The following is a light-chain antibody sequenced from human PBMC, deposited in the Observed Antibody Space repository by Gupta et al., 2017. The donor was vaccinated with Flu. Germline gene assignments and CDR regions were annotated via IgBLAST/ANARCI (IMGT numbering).Light chain of an antibody. J-gene: IGKJ4*01. CDR3: QQEDRYPIT. V-gene: IGKV1-5*03. Sequence: DIQMTQSPSTVSASVGDRVTITCRATESLNRLLAWYQLKPGKGPKLLISETSTLQSGVPSRFRGGGNGPEFTLTISDLQPEEFATYYCQQEDRYPITFGGGTKVEIK. CDR2: ETS. CDR1: ESLNRL.